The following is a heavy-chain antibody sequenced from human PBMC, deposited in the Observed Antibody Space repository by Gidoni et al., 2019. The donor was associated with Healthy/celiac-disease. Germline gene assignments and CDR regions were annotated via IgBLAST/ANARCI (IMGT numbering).Heavy chain of an antibody. V-gene: IGHV3-23*01. CDR3: AKCINDFWSGYPLDAFDI. D-gene: IGHD3-3*01. Sequence: EVQLLESGGGLVQPGGSLRLSCAASGFTFTSYAMSWVRQAPGKGLEWVSAISGSGGSTYYADSVKGRFTISRDNSKNTLYLQMNSLRAEDTAVYYCAKCINDFWSGYPLDAFDIWGQGTMVTVSS. CDR2: ISGSGGST. J-gene: IGHJ3*02. CDR1: GFTFTSYA.